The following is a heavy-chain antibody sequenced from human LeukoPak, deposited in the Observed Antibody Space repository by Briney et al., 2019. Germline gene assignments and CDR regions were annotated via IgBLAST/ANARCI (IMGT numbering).Heavy chain of an antibody. D-gene: IGHD1-26*01. V-gene: IGHV4-34*01. Sequence: KASETLSLTCAVYGGSFSGYYWSWIRQPPGKGLEWIGEINHSGSTNYNPSLKSRVTISVDTSKNQFSLKLSSVTAADTAVYYCARRVGATTRYNWFDPWGQGTLVTVSS. CDR2: INHSGST. CDR1: GGSFSGYY. J-gene: IGHJ5*02. CDR3: ARRVGATTRYNWFDP.